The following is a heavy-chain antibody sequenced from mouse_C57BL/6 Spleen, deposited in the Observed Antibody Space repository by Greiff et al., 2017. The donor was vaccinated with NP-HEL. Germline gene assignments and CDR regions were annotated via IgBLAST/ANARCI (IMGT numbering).Heavy chain of an antibody. Sequence: VQLQQPGAELVKPGASVKVSCTASGYTFTSYWMHWVKQRPGQGLEWIGRIHPSDSDTNYTQKFKGKATLTVDKSASTSYMQLSSLTSEDTAVYDCAIGDGYDYDWFAYWGQGTLVTVSA. CDR3: AIGDGYDYDWFAY. V-gene: IGHV1-74*01. CDR1: GYTFTSYW. J-gene: IGHJ3*01. D-gene: IGHD2-4*01. CDR2: IHPSDSDT.